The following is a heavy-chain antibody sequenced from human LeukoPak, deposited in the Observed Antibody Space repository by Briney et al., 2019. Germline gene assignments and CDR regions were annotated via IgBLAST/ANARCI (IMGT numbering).Heavy chain of an antibody. V-gene: IGHV1-69*04. Sequence: ASVKVSCKASGGTFSSYAISWVRQAPGQGLEWMGRIIPILGIANYAQKFQRRVTITADKSTRTAYMELSSLRSEDTAVYYCARARTVVVPVYFDYWGQGTLVTVSS. J-gene: IGHJ4*02. CDR3: ARARTVVVPVYFDY. D-gene: IGHD2-2*01. CDR2: IIPILGIA. CDR1: GGTFSSYA.